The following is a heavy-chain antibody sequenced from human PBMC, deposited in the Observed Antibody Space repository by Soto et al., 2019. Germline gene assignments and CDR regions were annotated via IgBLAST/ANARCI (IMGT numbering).Heavy chain of an antibody. Sequence: GGSLRLSCAASGFTFSSYAMHWVRQAPGKGLEWVAVISYDGSNKYYADSVKGRFNISRDNSKNTLYLQMNSLRAEDTAVYYCARESRGITMIVVVIPNPDFDYWGQGTLVTVSS. CDR2: ISYDGSNK. CDR1: GFTFSSYA. J-gene: IGHJ4*02. V-gene: IGHV3-30-3*01. CDR3: ARESRGITMIVVVIPNPDFDY. D-gene: IGHD3-22*01.